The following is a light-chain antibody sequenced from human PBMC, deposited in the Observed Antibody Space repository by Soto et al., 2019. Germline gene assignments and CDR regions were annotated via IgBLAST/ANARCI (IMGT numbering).Light chain of an antibody. CDR3: QVWDSNSDHVV. Sequence: SYELTQPPSVSEAPGQTARITCEGNNIGSKNVHWYQQKPGQAPALVVYDDRGRPSGVPERLSGSNSGNTATLTISRVEAGDEAEYYCQVWDSNSDHVVFGGGTKLTVL. CDR1: NIGSKN. J-gene: IGLJ2*01. V-gene: IGLV3-21*02. CDR2: DDR.